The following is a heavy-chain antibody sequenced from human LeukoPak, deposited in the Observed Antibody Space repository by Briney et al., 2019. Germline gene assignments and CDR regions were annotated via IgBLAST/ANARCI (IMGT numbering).Heavy chain of an antibody. CDR1: GGSFSGYY. CDR3: ARGQGKQLEFDY. J-gene: IGHJ4*02. V-gene: IGHV4-34*01. Sequence: SETLSLTCAVYGGSFSGYYWSWIRQPPGKGLEWIGEINHSGSTNYNPSLKSRVTISVDTSKNQFSLKLSSVTAADTAVCYCARGQGKQLEFDYWGQGTLVTVSS. D-gene: IGHD6-6*01. CDR2: INHSGST.